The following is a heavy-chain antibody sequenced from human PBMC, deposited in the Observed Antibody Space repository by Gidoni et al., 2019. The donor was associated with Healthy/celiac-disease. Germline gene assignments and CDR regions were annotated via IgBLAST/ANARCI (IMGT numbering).Heavy chain of an antibody. D-gene: IGHD3-22*01. J-gene: IGHJ4*02. Sequence: QLQLQESGPGLVKPSETLSLTCTVSGGSISSSSYYWCWIRQPPGKGLEWIGSIYYSGSTYYNPSLKSRVTISVDTSKNQFSLKLSSVTAADTAVYYCARLVGGNYYDSSGYPYYFDYWGQGTLVTVSS. V-gene: IGHV4-39*01. CDR3: ARLVGGNYYDSSGYPYYFDY. CDR2: IYYSGST. CDR1: GGSISSSSYY.